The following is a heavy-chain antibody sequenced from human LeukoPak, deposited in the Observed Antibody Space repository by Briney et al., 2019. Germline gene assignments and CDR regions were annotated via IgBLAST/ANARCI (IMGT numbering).Heavy chain of an antibody. V-gene: IGHV4-34*01. J-gene: IGHJ6*02. Sequence: GSLRLSCAASGFTFSSYAMSWVRQPPGKGLEWIGEINHSGSTNYNPSLKSRVTISVDTSKNQFSLKLSSVTAADTAVYYCARGGVGATSPYYYYYGMDVWGQGTTVTVSS. D-gene: IGHD1-26*01. CDR2: INHSGST. CDR3: ARGGVGATSPYYYYYGMDV. CDR1: GFTFSSYA.